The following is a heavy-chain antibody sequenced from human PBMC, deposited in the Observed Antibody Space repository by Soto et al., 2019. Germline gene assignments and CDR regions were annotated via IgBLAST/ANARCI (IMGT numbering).Heavy chain of an antibody. CDR2: IYYSGST. D-gene: IGHD1-26*01. V-gene: IGHV4-39*01. J-gene: IGHJ4*02. CDR1: GGSISSSSYY. CDR3: ARQGTWELPRYYFDY. Sequence: TSETLSLTCTVSGGSISSSSYYWGWIRQPPGKGPEWIGSIYYSGSTYYNPSLKSRVTISVDTSKNQFSLKLSSVTAADTAVYYCARQGTWELPRYYFDYWGQGTLVTVSS.